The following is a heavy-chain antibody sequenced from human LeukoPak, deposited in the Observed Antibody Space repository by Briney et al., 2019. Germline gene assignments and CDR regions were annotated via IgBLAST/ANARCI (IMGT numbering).Heavy chain of an antibody. CDR1: GYSFTSYW. J-gene: IGHJ4*02. CDR2: IYPGDSDT. CDR3: ARSFCGGDCYSGDYYFDY. D-gene: IGHD2-21*02. V-gene: IGHV5-51*01. Sequence: GESLKISCKGSGYSFTSYWIGWVRQMPGKGLEWMGIIYPGDSDTRYSPSFQGQVTISADKSISTAYLQWSSLKASDTAMYYCARSFCGGDCYSGDYYFDYWGQGTLVTVSX.